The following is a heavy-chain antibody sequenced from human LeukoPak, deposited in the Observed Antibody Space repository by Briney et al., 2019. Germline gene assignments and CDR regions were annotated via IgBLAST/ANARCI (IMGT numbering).Heavy chain of an antibody. D-gene: IGHD6-13*01. Sequence: GGSLRLSCAASGFTFSSYVMSWVRQAPGKGLEWVSAISGSGGSTYYADSVKGRFTISRDNSKNTLYLQMNSLRAEDTAVYYCAKYPALYSSSWYYFDYWGQGTLVTVSS. V-gene: IGHV3-23*01. CDR3: AKYPALYSSSWYYFDY. CDR2: ISGSGGST. CDR1: GFTFSSYV. J-gene: IGHJ4*02.